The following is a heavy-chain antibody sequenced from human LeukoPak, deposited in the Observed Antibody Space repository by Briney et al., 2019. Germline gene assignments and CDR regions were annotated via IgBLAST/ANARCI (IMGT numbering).Heavy chain of an antibody. J-gene: IGHJ2*01. V-gene: IGHV4-59*01. CDR3: ARPKYADYDWPDWYFDL. Sequence: SETLSLTCAVSGGSISTSYWIWIRQPPGKGLEWIGYIYNSGSTNYNPSFKSRVTISVDMSKNQFPLKLSSVTAADTAVYYCARPKYADYDWPDWYFDLWGRGTLVTVSS. CDR2: IYNSGST. D-gene: IGHD4-17*01. CDR1: GGSISTSY.